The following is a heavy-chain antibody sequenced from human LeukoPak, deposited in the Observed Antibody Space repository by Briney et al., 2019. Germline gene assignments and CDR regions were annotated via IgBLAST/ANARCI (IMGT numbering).Heavy chain of an antibody. CDR3: ARDFVIFGVVITFDY. CDR2: IKQDGSEK. Sequence: HPGGSLRLSCAASGFTFSSYWMSWVRQAPGKGLEWVANIKQDGSEKYYVDSVKGRFTISRDNAKNSLYLQMNSLRAEDTAVYYCARDFVIFGVVITFDYWGQGTLVTVSS. J-gene: IGHJ4*02. CDR1: GFTFSSYW. V-gene: IGHV3-7*01. D-gene: IGHD3-3*02.